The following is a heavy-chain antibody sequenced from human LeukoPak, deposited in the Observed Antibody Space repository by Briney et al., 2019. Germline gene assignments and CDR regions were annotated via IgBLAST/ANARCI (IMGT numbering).Heavy chain of an antibody. V-gene: IGHV3-23*01. J-gene: IGHJ5*02. Sequence: GGSLRLSCAASGFTFSSYAMSWVRQAPGKGLEWVSAISGSGGSTYYADSVKGRFTISRDNSKNTLYLQMNSLRAEDTAVYYCAKDMVRGVIIGWFDPWGQGTLVTVYS. D-gene: IGHD3-10*01. CDR3: AKDMVRGVIIGWFDP. CDR1: GFTFSSYA. CDR2: ISGSGGST.